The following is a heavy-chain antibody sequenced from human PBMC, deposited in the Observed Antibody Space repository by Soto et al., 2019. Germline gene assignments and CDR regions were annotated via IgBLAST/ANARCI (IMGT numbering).Heavy chain of an antibody. J-gene: IGHJ6*02. V-gene: IGHV1-18*01. CDR2: ISSYNGDT. Sequence: QVQLVQSGAEVKKPGASVKVSCKASGYTFTRSGISWARQAPGQGPEWMGWISSYNGDTNYAQTFQGRVTMTTDTSTSTAYMELRSLRSDDTAVDYCAREGVAPYYYYGIDIWGQGTPVTVSS. CDR1: GYTFTRSG. D-gene: IGHD5-12*01. CDR3: AREGVAPYYYYGIDI.